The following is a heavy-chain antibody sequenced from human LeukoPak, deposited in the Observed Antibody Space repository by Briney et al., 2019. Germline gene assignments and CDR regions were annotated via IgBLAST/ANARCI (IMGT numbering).Heavy chain of an antibody. V-gene: IGHV4-30-2*01. J-gene: IGHJ2*01. D-gene: IGHD1-1*01. CDR3: ARDNPLEGYFDL. CDR2: IYHSGST. Sequence: NASETLSLTCTVSGGSISSGGYYWSWIRQPPGKGLEWIGYIYHSGSTYYNPSLKSRVTISVDRSKNQFSLKLSSVTAADTAVYYCARDNPLEGYFDLWGRGTLVTVSS. CDR1: GGSISSGGYY.